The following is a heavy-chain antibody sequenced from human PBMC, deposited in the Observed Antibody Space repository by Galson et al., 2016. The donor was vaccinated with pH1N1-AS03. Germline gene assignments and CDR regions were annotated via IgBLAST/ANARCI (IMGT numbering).Heavy chain of an antibody. CDR3: ARTLNYNTGLDV. CDR1: GFSLSTGGMR. D-gene: IGHD5-24*01. J-gene: IGHJ6*02. V-gene: IGHV2-70*04. Sequence: PALVKPTQTLTLTCTVSGFSLSTGGMRVSWIRQPPGKALEWLGRIDWDDGTFYSTSLKTRLTISKYTSKNQLVLTMTNMDPVDTGTYYCARTLNYNTGLDVWGPGATVTVSS. CDR2: IDWDDGT.